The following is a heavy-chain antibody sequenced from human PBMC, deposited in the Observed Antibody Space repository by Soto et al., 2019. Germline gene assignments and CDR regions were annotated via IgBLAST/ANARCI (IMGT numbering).Heavy chain of an antibody. CDR3: ARDQYAVGGDF. D-gene: IGHD1-26*01. CDR2: INTYNGKT. J-gene: IGHJ4*02. V-gene: IGHV1-18*01. Sequence: QVQLVQSGAEVKKPGASVKVSCKASGYSFTEFGVSWVRQAPGQGLEWMGWINTYNGKTNYAPKVQARVTMTTDTSTTTAYMELRSLKSDDTAVYYCARDQYAVGGDFWGQRTLVTVSS. CDR1: GYSFTEFG.